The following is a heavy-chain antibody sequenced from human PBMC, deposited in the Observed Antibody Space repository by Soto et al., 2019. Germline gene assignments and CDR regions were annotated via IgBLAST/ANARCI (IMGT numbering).Heavy chain of an antibody. Sequence: SETLSLTRTVSGGSISSGDYYWSWIRQPPGKGLEWVGYIYYSGTTYYNPSLKSRVTISVDTSKNQFSLKVNSVTAADTAVYYCARALIQLWPHYYYGMDVWGQGTTVTVSS. J-gene: IGHJ6*02. V-gene: IGHV4-30-4*01. CDR3: ARALIQLWPHYYYGMDV. CDR1: GGSISSGDYY. CDR2: IYYSGTT. D-gene: IGHD5-18*01.